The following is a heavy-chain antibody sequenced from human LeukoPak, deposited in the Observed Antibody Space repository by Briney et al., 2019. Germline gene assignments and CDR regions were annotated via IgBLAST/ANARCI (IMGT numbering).Heavy chain of an antibody. CDR1: GGSISNYY. CDR2: IGTSGST. CDR3: ARARRSSGRPDAFDI. Sequence: SETLSLTCTVSGGSISNYYWNWIRQPAGKGLEWIGRIGTSGSTNYNPSLKSRVTISVDTSKNQFSLMLSPVTAADTAVYHCARARRSSGRPDAFDIWGQGTMVTVSS. D-gene: IGHD6-25*01. J-gene: IGHJ3*02. V-gene: IGHV4-4*07.